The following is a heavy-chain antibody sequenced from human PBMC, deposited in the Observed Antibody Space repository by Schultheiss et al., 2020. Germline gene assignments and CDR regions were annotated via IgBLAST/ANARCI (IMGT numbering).Heavy chain of an antibody. J-gene: IGHJ6*02. CDR2: ISWNSGSI. CDR1: GFTFDDYA. CDR3: ASPIINYYYYYGMDV. V-gene: IGHV3-9*01. Sequence: GGSLRLSCAASGFTFDDYAMHWVRQAPGKGLEWVSGISWNSGSIGYADSVKGRFTISRDNAKNSLYLQMNSLRAEDTAVYYCASPIINYYYYYGMDVWGQGTTVTVSS.